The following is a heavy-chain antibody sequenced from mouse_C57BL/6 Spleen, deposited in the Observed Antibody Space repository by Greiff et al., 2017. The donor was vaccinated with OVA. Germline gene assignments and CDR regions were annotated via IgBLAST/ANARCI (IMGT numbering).Heavy chain of an antibody. V-gene: IGHV1-54*01. D-gene: IGHD3-3*01. CDR3: ARKGWGFAY. J-gene: IGHJ3*01. Sequence: QVQLKESGAELVRPGTSVKVSCKASGYAFTNYLIEWVKQRPGQGLEWIGVINPGSGGTNYNEKFMGKATLTADKSSSTAYMQLSSLTSEDSAVYFCARKGWGFAYWGQGTLVTVSA. CDR2: INPGSGGT. CDR1: GYAFTNYL.